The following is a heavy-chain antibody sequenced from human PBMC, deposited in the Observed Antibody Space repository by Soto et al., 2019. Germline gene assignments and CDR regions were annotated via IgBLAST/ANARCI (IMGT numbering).Heavy chain of an antibody. CDR3: STPYISRCVDRSSPPGFDP. CDR2: IYYTGTT. CDR1: GGSISNANYY. J-gene: IGHJ5*02. V-gene: IGHV4-31*06. Sequence: TLSLTCTVSGGSISNANYYWSWIRHHPGKCLEWIGYIYYTGTTYYSPSLESRVAISVDTSTNLFSLKLGAVTAAYTLRYFGSTPYISRCVDRSSPPGFDPSGHGTLVTVSS. D-gene: IGHD3-9*01.